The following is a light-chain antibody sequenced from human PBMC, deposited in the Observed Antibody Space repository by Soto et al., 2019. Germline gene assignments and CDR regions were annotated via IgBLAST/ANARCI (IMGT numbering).Light chain of an antibody. CDR1: QSVFSS. Sequence: MASQSVFSSLAWYQQKPGQAPRLLIYGAATRATGIPARFSGSGSGTEFTLTISSLQSEDFAVYYCQQYHNWPAFGQGTKVDIK. CDR3: QQYHNWPA. CDR2: GAA. V-gene: IGKV3-15*01. J-gene: IGKJ1*01.